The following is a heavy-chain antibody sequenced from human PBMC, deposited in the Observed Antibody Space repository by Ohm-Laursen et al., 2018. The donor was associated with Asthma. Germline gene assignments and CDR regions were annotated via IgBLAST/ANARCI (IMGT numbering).Heavy chain of an antibody. V-gene: IGHV3-21*01. D-gene: IGHD1-26*01. Sequence: SLRLSCTASGYTFSRYSIHWVRQIPGKGLEWVASISTASSFIYYADSVRGRFTTSRDNARNSVYVQMNSLRAEDTALYYCARIGPEWELPGREYSLHHWGEGTLVTVSS. CDR2: ISTASSFI. CDR3: ARIGPEWELPGREYSLHH. CDR1: GYTFSRYS. J-gene: IGHJ1*01.